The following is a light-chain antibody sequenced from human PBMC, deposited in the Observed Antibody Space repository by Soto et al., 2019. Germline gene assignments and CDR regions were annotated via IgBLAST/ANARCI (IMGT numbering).Light chain of an antibody. CDR3: PTWDDSLTAFV. J-gene: IGLJ1*01. CDR2: YTD. Sequence: QSVLTQSPSASGTPGQSVTISCSGSSSNIGSYTVNWYQQLPGMAPKLLIYYTDQRPSGVPDRFFGSKSGTSASLAISGLQPEDEADYHCPTWDDSLTAFVFGTGTKLTVL. V-gene: IGLV1-44*01. CDR1: SSNIGSYT.